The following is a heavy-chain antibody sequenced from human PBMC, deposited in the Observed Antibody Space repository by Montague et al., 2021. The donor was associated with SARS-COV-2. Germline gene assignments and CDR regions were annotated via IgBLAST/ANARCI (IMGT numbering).Heavy chain of an antibody. V-gene: IGHV4-34*01. J-gene: IGHJ4*02. D-gene: IGHD3-22*01. CDR3: ARGRQHINMVVVVVTGGEYYFDF. CDR1: DGSFSDYS. CDR2: INHRGST. Sequence: SETLSLTCAVYDGSFSDYSWTWIRQPPGKGLEWIGEINHRGSTNYNPSLKSRVTISVDTSKNQSSLKMTSVTAADTAMYYCARGRQHINMVVVVVTGGEYYFDFWGQGTLVAVSS.